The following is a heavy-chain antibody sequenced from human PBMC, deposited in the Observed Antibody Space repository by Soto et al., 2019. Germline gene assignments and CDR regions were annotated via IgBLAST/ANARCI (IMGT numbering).Heavy chain of an antibody. J-gene: IGHJ4*02. CDR3: ARRVAAHPYFDF. D-gene: IGHD6-6*01. V-gene: IGHV5-51*01. Sequence: HGESLKISCKGSGYIFANDWIAWVRQMPGKGLEWMGIIFPGDSDTRYSPSFQGQVTISADKSINTAYLQWSSLKASDTAVYYCARRVAAHPYFDFWCQGALVTVSS. CDR1: GYIFANDW. CDR2: IFPGDSDT.